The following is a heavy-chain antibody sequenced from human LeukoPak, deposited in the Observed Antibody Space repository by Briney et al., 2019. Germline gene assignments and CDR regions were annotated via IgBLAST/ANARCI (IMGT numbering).Heavy chain of an antibody. CDR2: LSWNSGSI. Sequence: GGSLRLSCAASGFTFDDYAMHWVRQAPGKGLEWVSGLSWNSGSIGYADSVKGRFTISRDNAKNSLYLQMNSLRGEDTALYYCAKSSSGWYGSPFDYWGQGTLVTVSS. J-gene: IGHJ4*02. V-gene: IGHV3-9*01. CDR3: AKSSSGWYGSPFDY. CDR1: GFTFDDYA. D-gene: IGHD6-19*01.